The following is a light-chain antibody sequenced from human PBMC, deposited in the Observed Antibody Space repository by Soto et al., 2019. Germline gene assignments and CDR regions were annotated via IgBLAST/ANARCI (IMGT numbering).Light chain of an antibody. Sequence: QSALTQPASVSGSPGQSITISCTGNSSDIGYYNYVSWYQHHPGKAPNLMIYEVTNRPSGVSTRFSGSTSGNTASLTISGLQAEDEADYYCSSYTTSSTQVFGGGTKLTVL. V-gene: IGLV2-14*01. J-gene: IGLJ3*02. CDR1: SSDIGYYNY. CDR3: SSYTTSSTQV. CDR2: EVT.